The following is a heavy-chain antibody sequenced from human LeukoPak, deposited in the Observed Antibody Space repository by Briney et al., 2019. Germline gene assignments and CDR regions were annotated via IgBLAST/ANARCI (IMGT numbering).Heavy chain of an antibody. D-gene: IGHD3-22*01. CDR3: ARDYYDSSGYYFNWFDP. CDR1: GGSISSYY. Sequence: PSETLSLTCTVSGGSISSYYWSWIRQPPGKGLEWIGYIYYSGSTKYNPSLTSRVNISVDTSKNQFSLKLSSVTAADTAVYYCARDYYDSSGYYFNWFDPWGQGTLVTVSS. V-gene: IGHV4-59*01. J-gene: IGHJ5*02. CDR2: IYYSGST.